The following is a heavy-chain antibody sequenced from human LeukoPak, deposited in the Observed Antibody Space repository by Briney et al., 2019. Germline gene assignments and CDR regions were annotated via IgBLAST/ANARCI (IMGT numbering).Heavy chain of an antibody. CDR3: ARDDGSSWYDY. CDR2: IYDSGST. CDR1: GGSISSYY. V-gene: IGHV4-59*01. J-gene: IGHJ4*02. D-gene: IGHD6-13*01. Sequence: SETLSLTCTVSGGSISSYYWSWIRQPPGKGLEWIGYIYDSGSTNYNPSLKSRVTISVDTSKNQFSLKLSSVTAADTAVYYCARDDGSSWYDYWGQGTLVTVSS.